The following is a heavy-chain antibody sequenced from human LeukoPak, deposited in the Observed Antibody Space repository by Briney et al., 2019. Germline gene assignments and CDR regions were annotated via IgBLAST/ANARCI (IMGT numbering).Heavy chain of an antibody. CDR2: MNPNSGNT. J-gene: IGHJ5*02. CDR3: ARGRSYGWFGELLSTYNWFDP. Sequence: ASVTVSCKASGYTFTSYDINWVRQATGQGLEWMGWMNPNSGNTGYAQKFQGRVTMTRNTSISTAYMELSSLRSEDTAVYYCARGRSYGWFGELLSTYNWFDPWGQGTLVTVSS. D-gene: IGHD3-10*01. V-gene: IGHV1-8*01. CDR1: GYTFTSYD.